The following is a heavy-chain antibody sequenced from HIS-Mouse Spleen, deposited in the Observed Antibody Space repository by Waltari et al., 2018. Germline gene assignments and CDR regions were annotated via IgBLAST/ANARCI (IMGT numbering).Heavy chain of an antibody. CDR2: IYYSGST. Sequence: QLQRQESGPALVKPSETRSLTCTVAGCPMSSSSYYWGWIRQPPGKGLEWIGSIYYSGSTYYNPSLKSRVTISVDTSKNQFSLKLSSVTAADTAVYYCARDYGDNWFDPWGQGTLVTVSS. J-gene: IGHJ5*02. D-gene: IGHD4-17*01. V-gene: IGHV4-39*07. CDR3: ARDYGDNWFDP. CDR1: GCPMSSSSYY.